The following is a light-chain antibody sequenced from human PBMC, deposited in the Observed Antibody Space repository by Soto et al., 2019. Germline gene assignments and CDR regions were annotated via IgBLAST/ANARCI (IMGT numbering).Light chain of an antibody. CDR1: ESISSW. Sequence: DIEMTQTPSTLPASVGDTVSILCRASESISSWLAWYQQKPGNAPRLLIYDASKLGRGVPSRFSGAGSGTEFILTISSLQPDDFATYFCQQYNSLSPWTFGQGTKVDI. CDR3: QQYNSLSPWT. CDR2: DAS. J-gene: IGKJ1*01. V-gene: IGKV1-5*02.